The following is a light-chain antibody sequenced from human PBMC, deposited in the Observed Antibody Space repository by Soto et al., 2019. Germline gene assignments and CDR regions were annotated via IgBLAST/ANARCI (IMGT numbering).Light chain of an antibody. Sequence: DIVMTQSPDSLAVSLGERATINCKSSQRVLYSSENKNYLAWYQQKPGQPPKLLIYWASTRESGVPDRFSGSGSGTDFTLTISSLQAEDVAVYYCQQYYSTPQTFGQRTRVEIK. J-gene: IGKJ1*01. V-gene: IGKV4-1*01. CDR1: QRVLYSSENKNY. CDR2: WAS. CDR3: QQYYSTPQT.